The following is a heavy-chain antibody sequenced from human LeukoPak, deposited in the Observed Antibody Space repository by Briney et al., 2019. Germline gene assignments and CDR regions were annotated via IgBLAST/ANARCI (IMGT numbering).Heavy chain of an antibody. CDR1: GGSISSGSYY. J-gene: IGHJ4*02. D-gene: IGHD6-19*01. Sequence: SETLSLTCTVSGGSISSGSYYWGWIRQPPGKGLEWIGNIYYSGSTYDNPSLKSRVTIPVDTSQNQFSLKLSSVTAADTAVFYCARTVAGKLVFGYWGQGTLVTVSS. CDR3: ARTVAGKLVFGY. V-gene: IGHV4-39*07. CDR2: IYYSGST.